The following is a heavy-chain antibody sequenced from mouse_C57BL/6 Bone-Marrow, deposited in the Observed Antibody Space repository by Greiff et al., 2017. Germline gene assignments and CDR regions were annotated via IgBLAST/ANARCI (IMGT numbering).Heavy chain of an antibody. CDR3: ASDDYDPFDY. J-gene: IGHJ2*01. Sequence: QVQLQQSGAELVKPGASVKLSCKASGYTFTSYWMHWVKQRPGQGLEWIGMIHPNSGSTNYNEKFKSKATLTVDKSSSTAYMQLSSLTSEDSAVYYCASDDYDPFDYWGQGTTLTVSS. D-gene: IGHD2-4*01. CDR1: GYTFTSYW. V-gene: IGHV1-64*01. CDR2: IHPNSGST.